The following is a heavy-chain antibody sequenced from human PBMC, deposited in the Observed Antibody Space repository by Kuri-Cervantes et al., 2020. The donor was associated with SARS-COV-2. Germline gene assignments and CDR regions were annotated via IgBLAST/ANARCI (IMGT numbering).Heavy chain of an antibody. J-gene: IGHJ2*01. CDR1: GGSFSGYY. CDR3: ARIRHPYWYFDL. CDR2: INHSGST. V-gene: IGHV4-34*01. D-gene: IGHD1-1*01. Sequence: SETLSLTCAVYGGSFSGYYWSWIRQPPGKGLEWIGEINHSGSTNYNPSLKSQVTISVDTSKNQFSLKLSSVTAADTAVYYCARIRHPYWYFDLWGRGTLVTVSS.